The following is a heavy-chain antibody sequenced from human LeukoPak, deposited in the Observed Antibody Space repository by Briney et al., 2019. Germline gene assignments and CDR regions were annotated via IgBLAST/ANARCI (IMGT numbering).Heavy chain of an antibody. V-gene: IGHV3-11*01. Sequence: PGGSLRLSCAASGFTYSDYYMSWIRQAPGKGQEWVSYISSSGNTIYYADSVKGRFTTSRDNAKNSLYLQMNSLRAEDTAVYYCARTQSDFWSGYYWAAPYGMDVWGQGTAVTVSS. J-gene: IGHJ6*02. CDR2: ISSSGNTI. CDR3: ARTQSDFWSGYYWAAPYGMDV. D-gene: IGHD3-3*01. CDR1: GFTYSDYY.